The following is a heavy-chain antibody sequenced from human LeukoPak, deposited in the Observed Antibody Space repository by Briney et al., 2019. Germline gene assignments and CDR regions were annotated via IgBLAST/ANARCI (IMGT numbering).Heavy chain of an antibody. CDR1: GYSISSGYY. V-gene: IGHV4-38-2*01. CDR2: IYHSGST. CDR3: ARIVRNAHTNYYDSSGYSDAFDI. J-gene: IGHJ3*02. D-gene: IGHD3-22*01. Sequence: SETLSLTCAVSGYSISSGYYWGWIRQPPGKGQEWIGSIYHSGSTYYNPSLKSRVTISVDTSKNQFSLKLSSVTAADTAVYYCARIVRNAHTNYYDSSGYSDAFDIWGQGTMVTVSS.